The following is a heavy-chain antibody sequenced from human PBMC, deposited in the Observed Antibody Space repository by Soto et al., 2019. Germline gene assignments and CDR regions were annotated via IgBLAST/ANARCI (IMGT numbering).Heavy chain of an antibody. CDR1: GYVFTKYW. J-gene: IGHJ6*02. CDR2: IDPSDSYI. D-gene: IGHD5-18*01. V-gene: IGHV5-10-1*01. CDR3: ARLRYSYGSVYAMDV. Sequence: GESLKISCKGSGYVFTKYWISWVRQKPGEGLEWMARIDPSDSYISYSPSFQGHVTISTDNSITTAYLQWSSLKASDTATYYCARLRYSYGSVYAMDVWGQGTTVTVSS.